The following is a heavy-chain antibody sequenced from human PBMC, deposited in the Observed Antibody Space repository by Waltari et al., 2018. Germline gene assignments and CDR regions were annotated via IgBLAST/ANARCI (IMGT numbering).Heavy chain of an antibody. CDR1: GFNFDDYA. D-gene: IGHD1-26*01. J-gene: IGHJ4*02. V-gene: IGHV3-9*01. Sequence: EVQLVESVGGLVQPGRSLRLSCAVSGFNFDDYAMHWVRQAPGKGLEWVSGISWNSDNIGYADSVKGRFTISRDNAKNSLYLQMNSLRPEDTALYYCAKGHSGSYGLKDWGQGTLVTVSS. CDR2: ISWNSDNI. CDR3: AKGHSGSYGLKD.